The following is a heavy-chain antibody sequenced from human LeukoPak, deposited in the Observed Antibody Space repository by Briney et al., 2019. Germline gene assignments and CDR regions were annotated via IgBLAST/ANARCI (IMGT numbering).Heavy chain of an antibody. V-gene: IGHV3-48*03. CDR3: ARDFQGYFDY. J-gene: IGHJ4*02. CDR1: GFTFSSYE. Sequence: PGGSPRLSCEASGFTFSSYEMNWVRQAPGKGLEWISYISTSGSTIYYTDSVKGRLTISRDNAKNSLYLQMNSLRVEDTAVYYCARDFQGYFDYWGQGTLVTVSS. CDR2: ISTSGSTI.